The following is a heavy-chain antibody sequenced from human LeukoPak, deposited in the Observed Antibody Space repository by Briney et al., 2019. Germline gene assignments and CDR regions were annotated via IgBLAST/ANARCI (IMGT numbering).Heavy chain of an antibody. CDR2: IKQDGSEK. CDR3: AKVSEADANIVSAFDI. J-gene: IGHJ3*02. D-gene: IGHD4/OR15-4a*01. Sequence: QPGGSLRLSCAASGFTFSSYWMSWVRQAPGKGLEWVANIKQDGSEKYYVDSVKGRFTISRDKAKNSLYLQMNSLRAEDTAVYYCAKVSEADANIVSAFDIWGQGTMVTVSS. V-gene: IGHV3-7*03. CDR1: GFTFSSYW.